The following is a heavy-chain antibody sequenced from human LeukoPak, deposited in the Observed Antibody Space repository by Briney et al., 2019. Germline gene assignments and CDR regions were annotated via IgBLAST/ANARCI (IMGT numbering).Heavy chain of an antibody. CDR1: GFTFSDYY. V-gene: IGHV3-11*04. Sequence: GGSLRLSCAASGFTFSDYYMSWIRQAPGKGLEWVSHISSSGSTIYYAASVKGRFTISRDNAKSSLYLQMNSLRAEDAAVYYCARRDDYDILTGETPNAFDIWGQGTMVTVSS. CDR2: ISSSGSTI. CDR3: ARRDDYDILTGETPNAFDI. J-gene: IGHJ3*02. D-gene: IGHD3-9*01.